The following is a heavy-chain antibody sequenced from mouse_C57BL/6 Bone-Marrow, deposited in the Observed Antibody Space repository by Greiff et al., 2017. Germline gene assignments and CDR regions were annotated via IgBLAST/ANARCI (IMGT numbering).Heavy chain of an antibody. J-gene: IGHJ3*01. CDR2: IDPSDSYT. Sequence: QVQLKQPGAELVKPGASVKLSCKASGYTFTSYWMQWVKQRPGQGLEWIGEIDPSDSYTNYNQKFKGKATLTVDTSSSTAYMQLSSLTSEDSAVYYCASSRLISFAYWGQGTLVTVSA. CDR3: ASSRLISFAY. D-gene: IGHD1-3*01. CDR1: GYTFTSYW. V-gene: IGHV1-50*01.